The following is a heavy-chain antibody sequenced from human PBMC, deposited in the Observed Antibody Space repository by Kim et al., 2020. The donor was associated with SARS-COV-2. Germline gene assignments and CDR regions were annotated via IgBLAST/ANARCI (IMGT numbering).Heavy chain of an antibody. Sequence: GGSLRLSCAASGFTFSSYWMHWVRQAPGKGLVWVSRINTAATTTYYADSVKDRFTTSRDNAKSTLYLQMTSLRAEDTAVYYCGREEYTSSSPDYWGQGTLVTVSS. V-gene: IGHV3-74*01. CDR3: GREEYTSSSPDY. CDR1: GFTFSSYW. CDR2: INTAATTT. J-gene: IGHJ4*02. D-gene: IGHD6-6*01.